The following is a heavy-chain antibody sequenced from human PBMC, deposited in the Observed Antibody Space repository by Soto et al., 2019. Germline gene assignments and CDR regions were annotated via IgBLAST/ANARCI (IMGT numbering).Heavy chain of an antibody. D-gene: IGHD5-18*01. CDR3: AREGNRYSYGFDS. CDR2: FYSTGST. Sequence: SETLSPTCTVSGGAVSSRRYYRCWNWQSPGKGLEWIGYFYSTGSTNYNPPLKSRVTISADTSKNQFSLKLRTVAAADTAVYYCAREGNRYSYGFDSWGRGILVTVSS. V-gene: IGHV4-61*01. J-gene: IGHJ4*02. CDR1: GGAVSSRRYY.